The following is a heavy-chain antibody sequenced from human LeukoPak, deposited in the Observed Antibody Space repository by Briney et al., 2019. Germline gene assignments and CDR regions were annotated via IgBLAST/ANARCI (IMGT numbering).Heavy chain of an antibody. CDR3: ARDADSSGYMEH. D-gene: IGHD3-22*01. Sequence: GGSLRLSCAASGFTFSTYAMPWVRQAPGKGLEWVAVISYDVSNKYSADSVKGRFTISRDNSKDTLYLQMNSLRAEDTAVYYCARDADSSGYMEHWGQGTLVTVSS. CDR1: GFTFSTYA. J-gene: IGHJ1*01. V-gene: IGHV3-30-3*01. CDR2: ISYDVSNK.